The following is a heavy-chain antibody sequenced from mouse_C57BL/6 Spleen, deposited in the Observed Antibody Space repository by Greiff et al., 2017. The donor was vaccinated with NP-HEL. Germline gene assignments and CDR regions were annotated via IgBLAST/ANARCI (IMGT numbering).Heavy chain of an antibody. CDR1: GYTFTSYW. Sequence: QVQLQQPGTELVKPGASVKLSCKASGYTFTSYWMHWVKQRPGQGLEWIGNINPSNGGTNYNEKFKSKATLTVDKSSSTAYMQLSSLTSEDSAVDYCARDGSSYDWYFDVWGTGTTVTVSS. V-gene: IGHV1-53*01. CDR3: ARDGSSYDWYFDV. D-gene: IGHD1-1*01. J-gene: IGHJ1*03. CDR2: INPSNGGT.